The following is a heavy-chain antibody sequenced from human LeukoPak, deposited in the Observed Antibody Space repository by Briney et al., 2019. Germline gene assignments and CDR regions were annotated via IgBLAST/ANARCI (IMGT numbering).Heavy chain of an antibody. V-gene: IGHV4-59*01. D-gene: IGHD1-26*01. CDR3: ARDQPAEVGATTFDI. Sequence: SETLSLTCSVSGGSISSYYWSWIRQPPGKGLEWIGYIYYSGSTNYNPSLKSRVTISVDTSKNQFSLRLSSVTAADTAVYYCARDQPAEVGATTFDIWGQGTMVTVSS. CDR1: GGSISSYY. J-gene: IGHJ3*02. CDR2: IYYSGST.